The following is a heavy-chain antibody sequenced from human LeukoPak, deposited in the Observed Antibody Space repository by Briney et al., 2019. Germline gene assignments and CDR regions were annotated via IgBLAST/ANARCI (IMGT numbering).Heavy chain of an antibody. Sequence: GSLRLSCAASGFTFSNYAMGWVRQAPGKGLEWVSSISASGGSTYYADSVKGRFTISRDNSQNTLYLQVNSLRAEDTAIYYCAKLSYSSGSYFDYWGQGTLVTVSS. V-gene: IGHV3-23*01. J-gene: IGHJ4*02. CDR3: AKLSYSSGSYFDY. CDR2: ISASGGST. D-gene: IGHD6-19*01. CDR1: GFTFSNYA.